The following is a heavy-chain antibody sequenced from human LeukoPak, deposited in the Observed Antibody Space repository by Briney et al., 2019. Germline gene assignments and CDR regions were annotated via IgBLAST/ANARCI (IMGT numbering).Heavy chain of an antibody. CDR2: IYYSGST. V-gene: IGHV4-59*01. CDR3: AKNGGSYFPFDY. CDR1: GGSTSSYY. J-gene: IGHJ4*02. D-gene: IGHD1-26*01. Sequence: SETLSLTCTVSGGSTSSYYWSWIRQPPGKGLEWIGYIYYSGSTNYNPSLKSRVTISVDTSKNQFSLKLSSVTAADTAVYYCAKNGGSYFPFDYWGQGTLVTVSS.